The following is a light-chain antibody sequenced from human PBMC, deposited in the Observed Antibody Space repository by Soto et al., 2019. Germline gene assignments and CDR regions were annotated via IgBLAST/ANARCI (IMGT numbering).Light chain of an antibody. CDR3: QSYDSSLSAYVV. CDR1: SSNIGAGYD. V-gene: IGLV1-40*01. Sequence: QSVLTQPPSVSGAPGQRVTISCTGSSSNIGAGYDVHWYQQLPGTAPKLLIYGNSNRPSGVPDRFSGSKSGTSASLAITGLKAEDEADYSCQSYDSSLSAYVVFGVGTKLTVL. J-gene: IGLJ2*01. CDR2: GNS.